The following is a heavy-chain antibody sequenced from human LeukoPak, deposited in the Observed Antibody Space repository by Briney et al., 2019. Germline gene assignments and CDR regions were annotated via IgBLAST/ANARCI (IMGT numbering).Heavy chain of an antibody. V-gene: IGHV3-48*03. Sequence: GGSLRLSCAASGFTFSSYEMNWVRQVPGKGLEWISYISSSGSTIYFADSVKGRFTISRDNAKNTLYLQMNSLRAEDTAVYYCTRDVGGALDHWGQGTLVTVSS. J-gene: IGHJ4*02. CDR1: GFTFSSYE. D-gene: IGHD3-16*01. CDR2: ISSSGSTI. CDR3: TRDVGGALDH.